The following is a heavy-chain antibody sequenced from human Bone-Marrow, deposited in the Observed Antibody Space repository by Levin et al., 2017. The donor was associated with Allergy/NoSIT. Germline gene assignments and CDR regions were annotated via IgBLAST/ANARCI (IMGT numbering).Heavy chain of an antibody. J-gene: IGHJ4*02. Sequence: ASVKVSCKASGYTFSSQDINWVRQATGRGLEWMGWMNPKSGNTGYAQKFQGRVVMTRNSSITTAYMELRSLKYEDAAVYYCTRGRGYTKAFDFWGQGTLVSVSS. CDR2: MNPKSGNT. CDR1: GYTFSSQD. D-gene: IGHD5-18*01. CDR3: TRGRGYTKAFDF. V-gene: IGHV1-8*01.